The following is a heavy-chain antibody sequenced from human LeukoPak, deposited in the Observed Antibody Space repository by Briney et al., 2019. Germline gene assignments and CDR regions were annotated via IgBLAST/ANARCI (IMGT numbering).Heavy chain of an antibody. D-gene: IGHD4-17*01. Sequence: ASVKVSCKASGYTFTGYYMHWVRQAPGQGLEWMGWINPNSGGTNYAQKFQGRVTMTRDTSISTAYMELSRLGSDDTAVYYCATEAPTVTNPDYWGQGTLVTVSS. V-gene: IGHV1-2*02. CDR3: ATEAPTVTNPDY. J-gene: IGHJ4*02. CDR1: GYTFTGYY. CDR2: INPNSGGT.